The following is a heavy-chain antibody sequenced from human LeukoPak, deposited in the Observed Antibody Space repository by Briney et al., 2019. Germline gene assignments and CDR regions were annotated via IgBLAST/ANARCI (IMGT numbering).Heavy chain of an antibody. V-gene: IGHV1-69*05. CDR3: ARDGLAYCGGDCPSDAFDI. Sequence: SVKVSCKASGGTFSSYAISWVRQAPGQGLEWMGRIIPIFGTANYAQKFQGRVTITTDESTSTACMELSSLRSEDPAVYYCARDGLAYCGGDCPSDAFDIWGQGTMVTVSS. CDR1: GGTFSSYA. CDR2: IIPIFGTA. D-gene: IGHD2-21*02. J-gene: IGHJ3*02.